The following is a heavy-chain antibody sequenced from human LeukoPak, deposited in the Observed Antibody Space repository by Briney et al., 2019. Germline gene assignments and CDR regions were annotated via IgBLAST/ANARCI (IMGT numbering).Heavy chain of an antibody. V-gene: IGHV3-53*01. J-gene: IGHJ4*02. CDR1: GFTVSSNY. D-gene: IGHD3-10*01. CDR2: IYSGGST. Sequence: SGGSLRISCAASGFTVSSNYMSWVRQAPGKGLEWVSVIYSGGSTYYADSVKGRFTISRDNSKNTLYLQMNSLRAEDTAVYYCARVTYGSGTYGAFDYWGQGTLVTVSS. CDR3: ARVTYGSGTYGAFDY.